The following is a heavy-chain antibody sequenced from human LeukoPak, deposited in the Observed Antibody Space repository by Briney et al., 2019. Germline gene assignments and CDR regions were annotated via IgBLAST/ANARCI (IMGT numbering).Heavy chain of an antibody. CDR3: ARLRDWNVDY. J-gene: IGHJ4*02. Sequence: SETLSPTCTVSGGSIRSVSYSWGWIRQPPGKGLEWIGSLYYSGSTYYNPSLKSRVTISVDTSKNQFSLKLSSVTAADTAVYYCARLRDWNVDYWGQGTLVTVSS. CDR1: GGSIRSVSYS. V-gene: IGHV4-39*01. D-gene: IGHD1-1*01. CDR2: LYYSGST.